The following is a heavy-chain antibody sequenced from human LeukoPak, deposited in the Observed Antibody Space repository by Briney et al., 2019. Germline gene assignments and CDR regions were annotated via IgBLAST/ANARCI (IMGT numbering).Heavy chain of an antibody. V-gene: IGHV1-69*06. CDR3: ARDHMAAAGTDLVYYYYYMDV. J-gene: IGHJ6*03. CDR1: GGTFSSYA. Sequence: SVKVSCKASGGTFSSYAISWVRQAPGQGLEWMGGIIPIFGTANYAQKFQGRVTITADKSTSTAYMELSSLRSEDTAVYYCARDHMAAAGTDLVYYYYYMDVWGKGTTVTISS. D-gene: IGHD6-13*01. CDR2: IIPIFGTA.